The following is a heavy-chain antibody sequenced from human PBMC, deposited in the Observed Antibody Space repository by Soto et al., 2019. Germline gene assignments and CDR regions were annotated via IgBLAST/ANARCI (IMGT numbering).Heavy chain of an antibody. J-gene: IGHJ4*02. D-gene: IGHD3-3*01. CDR1: GFTFTSSA. V-gene: IGHV1-58*01. CDR2: IVVGSGNT. Sequence: ASVKVSCKASGFTFTSSAVQWVRQARGQRLEWIGWIVVGSGNTNYAQKFQERVTITRDMSTSTAYMELSSLRSEDTAVYYCAADYDFWSGYYDFDYWGQGTLVTVSS. CDR3: AADYDFWSGYYDFDY.